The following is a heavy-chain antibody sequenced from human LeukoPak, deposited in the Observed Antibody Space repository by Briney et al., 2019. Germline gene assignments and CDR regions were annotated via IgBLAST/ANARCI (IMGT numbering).Heavy chain of an antibody. Sequence: GASVKVSCKASGYTFTSYDINWVRQATGQGLERMGWMNPNSGNTGYAQKFQGRVTMTRNTSISTAYMELSSLRSEDTAVYYCARASQAGGFLEWFNWFDPWGQGTLVTVSS. CDR1: GYTFTSYD. D-gene: IGHD3-3*01. CDR2: MNPNSGNT. J-gene: IGHJ5*02. V-gene: IGHV1-8*01. CDR3: ARASQAGGFLEWFNWFDP.